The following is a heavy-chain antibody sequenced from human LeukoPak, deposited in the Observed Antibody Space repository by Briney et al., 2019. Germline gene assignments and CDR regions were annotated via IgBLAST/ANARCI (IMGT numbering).Heavy chain of an antibody. Sequence: GASVKVSCKAPGYTFTSYGISWVRQAPGQGLEWMGWISAYNGNTNYAQKLQGRVTMTTDTSTSTAYMELRSLRSDDTAVYYCARVRLEPNYYYYGMDVWGKGTTVTVSS. CDR1: GYTFTSYG. J-gene: IGHJ6*04. CDR3: ARVRLEPNYYYYGMDV. D-gene: IGHD1-1*01. V-gene: IGHV1-18*04. CDR2: ISAYNGNT.